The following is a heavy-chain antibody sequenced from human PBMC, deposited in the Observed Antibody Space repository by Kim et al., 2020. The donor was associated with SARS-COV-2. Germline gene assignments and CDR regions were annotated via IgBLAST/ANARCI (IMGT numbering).Heavy chain of an antibody. V-gene: IGHV1-18*01. Sequence: ASVKVSCKASGYTFAAYGISWVRQARGQGLQWMGGIGAYNGMSDYGQTFHDRITMTTDISSSTAYLEVRSLRSDDTAIYFCARGGRGDHFYNGMDVGGRGTAVIVSS. CDR2: IGAYNGMS. CDR1: GYTFAAYG. CDR3: ARGGRGDHFYNGMDV. D-gene: IGHD2-21*02. J-gene: IGHJ6*02.